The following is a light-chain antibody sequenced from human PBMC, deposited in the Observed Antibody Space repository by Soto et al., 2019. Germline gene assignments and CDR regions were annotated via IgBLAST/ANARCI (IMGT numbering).Light chain of an antibody. Sequence: QMTHSRSTVAGSIVDRVPITCRASQTISSWLAWYQQKPGKAPKLLIYKASTLKSGVPSRFSGSGSGTEFTLTISRLEPEDFAVYYCQQYGRSPTFGQGTRLEI. CDR1: QTISSW. J-gene: IGKJ5*01. V-gene: IGKV1-5*03. CDR3: QQYGRSPT. CDR2: KAS.